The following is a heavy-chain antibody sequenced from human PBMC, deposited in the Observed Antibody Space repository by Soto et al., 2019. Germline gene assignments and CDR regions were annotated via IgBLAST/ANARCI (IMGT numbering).Heavy chain of an antibody. J-gene: IGHJ6*02. CDR2: IRSGRSSI. V-gene: IGHV3-21*01. CDR3: ARYCTSAPSCSYPYDYGLDV. D-gene: IGHD2-8*02. Sequence: GGSLRLSCAASGFTFSSYSMSWVRQAPGKGLEWVSSIRSGRSSIYYADSVRGRFTISRDNAKNSLYLQMNSLRAEDTAVYYCARYCTSAPSCSYPYDYGLDVWGQGTTVTVSS. CDR1: GFTFSSYS.